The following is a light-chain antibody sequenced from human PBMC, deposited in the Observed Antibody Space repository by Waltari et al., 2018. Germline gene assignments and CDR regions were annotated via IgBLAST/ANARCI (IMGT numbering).Light chain of an antibody. CDR1: SSDVGTSNY. Sequence: QSALTQPASVSGSPGQSITISCTGTSSDVGTSNYVSWYQQHPGKAPKPMIFDVSIRPAGFSNRFSGSKSGNTASLTISGLQAEDEADYYCSSYISSSTLELFGGGTSLTVL. J-gene: IGLJ2*01. CDR3: SSYISSSTLEL. V-gene: IGLV2-14*03. CDR2: DVS.